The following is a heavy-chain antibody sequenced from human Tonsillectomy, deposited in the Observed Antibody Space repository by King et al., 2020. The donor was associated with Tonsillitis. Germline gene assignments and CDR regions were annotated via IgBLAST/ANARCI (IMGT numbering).Heavy chain of an antibody. CDR3: ARAMIVDKAVAH. Sequence: VQLVESGGGLVQPGGSLRLSCAASGFTFSSYAMSWVRQAPGKGLEWVSGISGSGSSTYYIDSVKGRFTISRDNSKNTLYLQMNSLRAEDTAVYYCARAMIVDKAVAHWGQGTLVTVSS. D-gene: IGHD3-22*01. J-gene: IGHJ4*02. V-gene: IGHV3-23*04. CDR1: GFTFSSYA. CDR2: ISGSGSST.